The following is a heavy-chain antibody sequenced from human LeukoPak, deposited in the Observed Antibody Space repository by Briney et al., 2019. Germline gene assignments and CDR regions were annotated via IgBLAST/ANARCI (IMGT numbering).Heavy chain of an antibody. CDR1: GGSISSYY. CDR2: IYTSGST. D-gene: IGHD2-2*01. Sequence: SETLSLTCTVSGGSISSYYWSWIRQPAGKGLEWIGRIYTSGSTNYNPSLKSRVTISVDTSKNQFSLKLSSVTAADTAVYYCARAQARRWGVVHDYWGQGTLVTVSS. J-gene: IGHJ4*02. V-gene: IGHV4-4*07. CDR3: ARAQARRWGVVHDY.